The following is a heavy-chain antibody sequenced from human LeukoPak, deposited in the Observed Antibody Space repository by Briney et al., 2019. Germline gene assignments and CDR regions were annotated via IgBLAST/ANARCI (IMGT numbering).Heavy chain of an antibody. CDR3: ARGSMENYFDY. CDR1: GGSISSGSYY. J-gene: IGHJ4*02. Sequence: SETLSLTCTVSGGSISSGSYYWSWIRQPAGKGLEWIGRIYTSGSTNYNPSLKSRVTISVDTSKNQFSLKLSSVTAADTVVYYCARGSMENYFDYWGQGTLVTVSS. D-gene: IGHD2-2*01. V-gene: IGHV4-61*02. CDR2: IYTSGST.